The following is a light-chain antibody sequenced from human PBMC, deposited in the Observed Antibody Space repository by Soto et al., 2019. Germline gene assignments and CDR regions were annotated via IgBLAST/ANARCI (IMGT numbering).Light chain of an antibody. Sequence: QSALTQPASVSGSPGQSITISCTGTSSTVGGFNVVSWYQQHPGKAHKVIIYEGIKRPSGVSNRFSGSNSGSTASLTISGLQAEDEADYYCCSYVGATTYVFGTGTKLTVL. V-gene: IGLV2-23*01. CDR2: EGI. CDR3: CSYVGATTYV. CDR1: SSTVGGFNV. J-gene: IGLJ1*01.